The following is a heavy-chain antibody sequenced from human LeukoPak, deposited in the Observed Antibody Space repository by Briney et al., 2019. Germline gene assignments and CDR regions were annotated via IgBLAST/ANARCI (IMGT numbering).Heavy chain of an antibody. Sequence: SETLSLTCAVYGGSFSGYYWSWIRQPPGKGLERIGEINHSGSTNYNPSFKSRVTISVDTSKNQFSLKLSSVTAADTAVYYCARGQDYYDSSGYSVPDLWGQGTLVTVSS. D-gene: IGHD3-22*01. J-gene: IGHJ4*02. CDR2: INHSGST. CDR1: GGSFSGYY. CDR3: ARGQDYYDSSGYSVPDL. V-gene: IGHV4-34*01.